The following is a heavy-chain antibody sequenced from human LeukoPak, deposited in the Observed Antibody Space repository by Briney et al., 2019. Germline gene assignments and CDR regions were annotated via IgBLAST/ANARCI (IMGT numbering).Heavy chain of an antibody. CDR1: GGTFSSYA. CDR2: IIPIFGTP. J-gene: IGHJ4*02. V-gene: IGHV1-69*06. D-gene: IGHD5-18*01. Sequence: SVKVSCKASGGTFSSYAINWVRQAPGQGLEWMGGIIPIFGTPNYAQKFRGRVTITADRSTSTAYMDLSSLTSEDTAVYYCARGDTTMVTSPRFDYWGQGTLVTVSS. CDR3: ARGDTTMVTSPRFDY.